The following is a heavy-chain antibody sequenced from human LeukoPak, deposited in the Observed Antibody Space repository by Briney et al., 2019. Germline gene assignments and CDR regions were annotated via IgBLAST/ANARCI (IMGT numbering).Heavy chain of an antibody. J-gene: IGHJ4*02. CDR1: GFTFGNYG. Sequence: GGSLRLSCAASGFTFGNYGMSWVRHAPGKGLEWVSGINWNGGSTGYADSVEGRFTISRDNAKNSQYLQMNSLRVEDTALYYCARAQTYGDSRLLLDYWGQGTLVTVSS. D-gene: IGHD2-21*02. CDR2: INWNGGST. V-gene: IGHV3-20*04. CDR3: ARAQTYGDSRLLLDY.